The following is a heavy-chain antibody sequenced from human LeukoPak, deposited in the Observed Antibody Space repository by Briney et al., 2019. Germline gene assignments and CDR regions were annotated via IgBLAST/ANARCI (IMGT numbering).Heavy chain of an antibody. V-gene: IGHV4-4*07. CDR2: IYASGST. CDR3: ARGGTYPSSTVDY. J-gene: IGHJ4*02. Sequence: SETLSLTCAVSGYATTSYYWSWIRQPAGKGLEWIGRIYASGSTNYNPSLKSRVTMSIDTSKNHFSLKLSSVTAADTAVYYCARGGTYPSSTVDYWGQGTLVTVSS. CDR1: GYATTSYY. D-gene: IGHD3-16*02.